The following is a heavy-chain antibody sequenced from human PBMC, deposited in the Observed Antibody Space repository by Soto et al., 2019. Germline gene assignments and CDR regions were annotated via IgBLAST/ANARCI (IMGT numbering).Heavy chain of an antibody. CDR1: GYTFTSYG. V-gene: IGHV1-18*01. J-gene: IGHJ4*02. Sequence: GAAVNVSFKASGYTFTSYGISWVRQAPGQGLEWMGWISAYNGNTNYAQKLQGRVTMTTDTSTSTAYMELRSLRSDDTAVYYCARGITMVRGVIPNYFDYWGQGTLVTVSS. D-gene: IGHD3-10*01. CDR2: ISAYNGNT. CDR3: ARGITMVRGVIPNYFDY.